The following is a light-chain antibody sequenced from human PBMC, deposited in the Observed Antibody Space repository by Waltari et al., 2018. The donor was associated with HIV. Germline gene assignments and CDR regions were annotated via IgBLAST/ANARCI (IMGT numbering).Light chain of an antibody. V-gene: IGKV3-20*01. CDR1: QSVSSNY. CDR3: QQYGSSPQT. J-gene: IGKJ1*01. CDR2: GAS. Sequence: DIVLTQSAGPLSASPAAGATLTCRSSQSVSSNYLAWYQQKPGQAPRLLIYGASTRATGIPDRFRGSGSGTDFILTISRLQPGDFAVYFCQQYGSSPQTFGQGTKVEIK.